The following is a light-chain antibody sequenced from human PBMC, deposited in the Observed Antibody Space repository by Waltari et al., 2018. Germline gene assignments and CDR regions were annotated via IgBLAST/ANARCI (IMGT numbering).Light chain of an antibody. V-gene: IGKV1-5*03. CDR1: ENALRY. Sequence: DYEMTQSPSTLSASVGDRVTITCRSSENALRYLAWYQQRPGKAPKLLIYRASTLESGFSSRFSGTGSGTEFTLTINTRQPDDVATYYCQQYNEYPWTFGQGTKVEIK. CDR3: QQYNEYPWT. J-gene: IGKJ1*01. CDR2: RAS.